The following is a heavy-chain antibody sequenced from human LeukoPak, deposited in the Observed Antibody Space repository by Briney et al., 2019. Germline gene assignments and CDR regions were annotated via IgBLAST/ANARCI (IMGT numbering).Heavy chain of an antibody. D-gene: IGHD3-10*01. J-gene: IGHJ5*02. CDR2: IYSGGST. CDR1: GFTVSSNY. Sequence: GGSLRLSCAASGFTVSSNYMSWVRQAPGKGLEWVSVIYSGGSTYYADSVKGRFTISRDNSKNTLYLQMNSLRAEDTAVYYCARSTMVRGVRFGPWGQGTLVTVSS. CDR3: ARSTMVRGVRFGP. V-gene: IGHV3-53*01.